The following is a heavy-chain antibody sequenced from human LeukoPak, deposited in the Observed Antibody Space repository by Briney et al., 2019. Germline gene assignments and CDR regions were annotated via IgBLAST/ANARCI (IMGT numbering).Heavy chain of an antibody. Sequence: PGGSLRLSCAASGFTFSNYWMSWVRQAPGKGLEWVANIKQDRSEKYYVDSVKGRFTISRDNAKNSLYLQMNSLRAEDTAVYYCARVKSSGPRNWGQGTLVTVSS. V-gene: IGHV3-7*01. CDR2: IKQDRSEK. D-gene: IGHD3-22*01. CDR1: GFTFSNYW. CDR3: ARVKSSGPRN. J-gene: IGHJ4*02.